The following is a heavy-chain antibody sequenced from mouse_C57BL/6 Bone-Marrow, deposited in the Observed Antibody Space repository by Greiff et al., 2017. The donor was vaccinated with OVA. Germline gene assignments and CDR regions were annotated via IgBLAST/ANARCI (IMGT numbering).Heavy chain of an antibody. CDR2: ISYDGSN. V-gene: IGHV3-6*01. CDR1: GYSITSGYY. J-gene: IGHJ2*01. CDR3: ARSLVSYYGNY. Sequence: EVQLQESGPGLVKPSQSLSLTCSVTGYSITSGYYWNWIRQFPGNKLEWMGYISYDGSNNYNPSLKNRISITRDTSKNQFFLKLNSVTTEDTATYYCARSLVSYYGNYWGQGTTLTVSS. D-gene: IGHD1-1*01.